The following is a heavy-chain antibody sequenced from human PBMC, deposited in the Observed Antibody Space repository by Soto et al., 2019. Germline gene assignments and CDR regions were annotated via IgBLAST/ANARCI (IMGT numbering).Heavy chain of an antibody. CDR2: IIPIFGTA. CDR3: ARGVYSSSSYYYYGMDV. D-gene: IGHD6-6*01. Sequence: SVKVSCKASGGTFSSYAISWVRQAPGQGLEWMGGIIPIFGTANYAQKFQGRVTITADESTSTAYMELGSLGSEDTAVYYCARGVYSSSSYYYYGMDVWGQGTTVTVSS. J-gene: IGHJ6*02. CDR1: GGTFSSYA. V-gene: IGHV1-69*13.